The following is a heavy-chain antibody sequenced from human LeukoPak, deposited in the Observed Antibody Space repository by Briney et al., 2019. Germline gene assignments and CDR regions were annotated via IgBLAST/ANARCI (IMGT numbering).Heavy chain of an antibody. Sequence: GGSLRLSCAASEFTSSAFWMTWVRRPPGRGLEWVANINKDGTEKEYVDSVKGRFSIFRDNAKNSVFLQMNSLRAEDTAVYYCAIFAGAVPGNLLLWGKGTTVIVSA. J-gene: IGHJ6*04. CDR3: AIFAGAVPGNLLL. CDR2: INKDGTEK. CDR1: EFTSSAFW. V-gene: IGHV3-7*01. D-gene: IGHD2-8*02.